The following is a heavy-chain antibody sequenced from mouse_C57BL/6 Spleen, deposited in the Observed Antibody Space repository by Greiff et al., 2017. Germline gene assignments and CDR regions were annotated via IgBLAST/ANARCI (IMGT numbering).Heavy chain of an antibody. CDR2: INPYNGGT. J-gene: IGHJ1*03. CDR1: GYTFTDYY. CDR3: ARTYYGSSSSYWYFDV. Sequence: VQLKQSGPVLVKPGASVKMSCKASGYTFTDYYMNWVKQSHGKSLEWIGVINPYNGGTSYNQKFKGKATLTVDKSSSTAYMELNSLTSEDSAVYYCARTYYGSSSSYWYFDVWGTGTTVTVSS. D-gene: IGHD1-1*01. V-gene: IGHV1-19*01.